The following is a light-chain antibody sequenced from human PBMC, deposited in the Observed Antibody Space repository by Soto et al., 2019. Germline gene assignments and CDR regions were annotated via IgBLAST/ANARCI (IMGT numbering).Light chain of an antibody. CDR2: DVS. V-gene: IGLV2-11*01. CDR3: CSYAGSYTVV. Sequence: QSALTQPRSVSGSPGQSVTISSPGTSSVVGAYNYVSWYQQHPGKAPKLMIYDVSKRPSGVPDRFSGSKSGNTASLTISGLQAEDEADYYCCSYAGSYTVVFGGGTKLTVL. J-gene: IGLJ2*01. CDR1: SSVVGAYNY.